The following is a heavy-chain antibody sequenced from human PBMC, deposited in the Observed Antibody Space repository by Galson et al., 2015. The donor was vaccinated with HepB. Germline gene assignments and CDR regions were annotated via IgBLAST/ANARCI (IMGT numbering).Heavy chain of an antibody. V-gene: IGHV1-2*02. CDR3: ALMTDYCSSTSCYFPSHVCYYYMDV. CDR1: GYTFTGYY. Sequence: SVKVSCKASGYTFTGYYMHWVRQAPGQGLEWMGWINPNSGGTNYAQKFQGRVTMTRDTSISTAYMELSRLRSDDTAVYYCALMTDYCSSTSCYFPSHVCYYYMDVWGKGTTVTVSS. J-gene: IGHJ6*03. CDR2: INPNSGGT. D-gene: IGHD2-2*01.